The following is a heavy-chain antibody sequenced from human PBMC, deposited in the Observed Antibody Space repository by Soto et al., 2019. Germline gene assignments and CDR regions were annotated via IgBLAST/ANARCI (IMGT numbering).Heavy chain of an antibody. V-gene: IGHV4-59*08. D-gene: IGHD6-19*01. J-gene: IGHJ4*02. CDR2: IYYSGST. CDR3: ARHFSQWLDY. CDR1: GGSISSYY. Sequence: SETLSLTCTVSGGSISSYYWSWIRQPPGKGLEWIGYIYYSGSTNYNPSIKSRVTISVDTSKNQFSLKLSSATAADTAVYYCARHFSQWLDYWGQGTLVTVSS.